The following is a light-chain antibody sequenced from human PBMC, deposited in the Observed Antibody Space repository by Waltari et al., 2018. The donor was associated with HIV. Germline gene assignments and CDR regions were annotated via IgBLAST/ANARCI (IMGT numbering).Light chain of an antibody. Sequence: AVLTQSPLSLPVTPGEPASLPCSSSQRLVCSFSDENTYLNWFHQRPGQSPRRLIYQVSKRDSGVPDRISATGSGTDFTLRISRVEAEDVWVYYCKQGTYWPLTFGQGTKVEIK. J-gene: IGKJ1*01. CDR3: KQGTYWPLT. CDR2: QVS. CDR1: QRLVCSFSDENTY. V-gene: IGKV2-30*01.